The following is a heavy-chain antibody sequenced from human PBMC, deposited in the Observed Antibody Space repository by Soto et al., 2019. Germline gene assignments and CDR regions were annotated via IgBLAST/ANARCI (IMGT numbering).Heavy chain of an antibody. Sequence: GESLKISFKTSGYTFSRYWIAWVRQTPGRGLEWMGIIYPADSDTRYSPSFQGQVTISADKATSTAYLHWNSLKASDSATYYCARQDSRGYSNWFAPRGQRSLVTVS. D-gene: IGHD3-22*01. CDR3: ARQDSRGYSNWFAP. J-gene: IGHJ5*02. V-gene: IGHV5-51*01. CDR1: GYTFSRYW. CDR2: IYPADSDT.